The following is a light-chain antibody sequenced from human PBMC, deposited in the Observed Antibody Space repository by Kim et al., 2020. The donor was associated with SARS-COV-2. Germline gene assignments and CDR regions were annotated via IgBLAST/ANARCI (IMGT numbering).Light chain of an antibody. CDR2: YAS. Sequence: LAPGQSATLSCRASQSVSSYLAWYQQKPGQAPRLLIYYASNRATGIPARFSGSGSGTDFTLTISSLEPEDFAVYYCQQRSNWPFTFGGGTKVDIK. V-gene: IGKV3-11*01. CDR1: QSVSSY. CDR3: QQRSNWPFT. J-gene: IGKJ4*01.